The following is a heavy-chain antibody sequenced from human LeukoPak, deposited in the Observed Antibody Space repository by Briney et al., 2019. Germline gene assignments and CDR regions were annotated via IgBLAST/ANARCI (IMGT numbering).Heavy chain of an antibody. CDR2: ISSSSSYI. CDR3: ARLGMAAFAY. J-gene: IGHJ4*02. Sequence: GGSLRLSCAASGFTFSSYSMNWVRQAPGKGLEWVSSISSSSSYIYYADSVKGRFTISRDNAKNSLYLQMNSLRPEDTAVYYCARLGMAAFAYCGQGTLVTVSS. V-gene: IGHV3-21*01. CDR1: GFTFSSYS. D-gene: IGHD5-24*01.